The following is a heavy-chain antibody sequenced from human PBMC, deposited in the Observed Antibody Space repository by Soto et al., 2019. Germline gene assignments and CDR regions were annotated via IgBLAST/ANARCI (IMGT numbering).Heavy chain of an antibody. Sequence: SETLSLTCTVSGGSISSYYWSWIRQPPGKGLEWIGYINYSGSTNYNPSLKSRVTISVDTSKNQFSLKLSSVTAADTAVYYCARLFNWNYSDYWGQGTLVTVSS. CDR3: ARLFNWNYSDY. J-gene: IGHJ4*02. V-gene: IGHV4-59*08. CDR2: INYSGST. D-gene: IGHD1-20*01. CDR1: GGSISSYY.